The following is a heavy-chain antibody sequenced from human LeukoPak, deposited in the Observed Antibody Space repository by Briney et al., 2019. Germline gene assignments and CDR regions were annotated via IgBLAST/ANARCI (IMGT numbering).Heavy chain of an antibody. Sequence: GGSLRLSCTTSGFTFSSSAMSWVRQAPGKGLEWVSDINSSGGRTYYADSVKGRFTISRDNSKNTLYLQMNSLRAEDTAVYYCAKFTTVTNFDYWGQGTLVTVSS. CDR3: AKFTTVTNFDY. CDR2: INSSGGRT. CDR1: GFTFSSSA. V-gene: IGHV3-23*01. J-gene: IGHJ4*02. D-gene: IGHD4-17*01.